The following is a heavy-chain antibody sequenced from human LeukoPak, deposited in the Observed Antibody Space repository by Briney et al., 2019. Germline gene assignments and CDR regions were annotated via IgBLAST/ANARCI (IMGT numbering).Heavy chain of an antibody. V-gene: IGHV3-9*01. Sequence: GGSLRLSCAASGFTFDDYAMHWVRQAPGKGLEWVSGISWNSGSIGYADSVKGRFTISRDNAKNSLYLQMNSLRAEDTALYYCAKDPREDYDSSGLPDNWGQGTLVTVSS. D-gene: IGHD3-22*01. J-gene: IGHJ4*02. CDR3: AKDPREDYDSSGLPDN. CDR1: GFTFDDYA. CDR2: ISWNSGSI.